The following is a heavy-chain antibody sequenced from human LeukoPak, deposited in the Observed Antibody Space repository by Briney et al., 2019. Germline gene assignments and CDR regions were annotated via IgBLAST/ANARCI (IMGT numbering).Heavy chain of an antibody. J-gene: IGHJ5*02. V-gene: IGHV1-46*01. CDR2: INPTGTGT. CDR1: GYTFINNW. CDR3: AKDNSVGDIAWWFDP. Sequence: ASVKVSCKASGYTFINNWMHWVRQAPGQGLEWIGLINPTGTGTLYAQKFQGRVTMTRDMSTSTDYMELSSLRSEDTAVYYCAKDNSVGDIAWWFDPWGQGTLVTVSS. D-gene: IGHD3-10*01.